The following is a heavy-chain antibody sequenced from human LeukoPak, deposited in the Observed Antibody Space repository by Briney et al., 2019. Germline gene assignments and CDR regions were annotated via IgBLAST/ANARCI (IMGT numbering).Heavy chain of an antibody. CDR1: GFTFSSYW. V-gene: IGHV3-7*01. CDR3: ARVSIAARLGRGWFDP. CDR2: IKQDGSEK. D-gene: IGHD6-6*01. J-gene: IGHJ5*02. Sequence: PGGSLRLSCAASGFTFSSYWMSWVRQAPGKGLEWVANIKQDGSEKYYVDSVKGRFTISRDNAKNSLYLQMNSLRAEDTAVYYCARVSIAARLGRGWFDPWGQGTLVTVSS.